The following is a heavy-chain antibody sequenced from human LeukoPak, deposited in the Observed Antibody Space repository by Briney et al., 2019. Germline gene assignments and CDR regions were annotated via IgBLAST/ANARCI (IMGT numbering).Heavy chain of an antibody. CDR1: GYTFSSDG. CDR3: ARVRPRIPPGRDV. J-gene: IGHJ6*02. D-gene: IGHD2-21*01. Sequence: WASVKVSCKAPGYTFSSDGINWVRQATGQGLEWMGWMNPNSGNTGYAQKFQGRVTMTRNTSISTAYMELSSLRSEDTAVYYCARVRPRIPPGRDVWGQGTTVTVSS. V-gene: IGHV1-8*02. CDR2: MNPNSGNT.